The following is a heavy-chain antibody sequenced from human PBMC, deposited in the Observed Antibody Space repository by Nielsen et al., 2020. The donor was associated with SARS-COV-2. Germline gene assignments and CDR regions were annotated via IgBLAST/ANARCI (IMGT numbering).Heavy chain of an antibody. J-gene: IGHJ5*02. CDR2: IYHSGTT. V-gene: IGHV4-59*12. CDR3: ARELSDCNETPCHRLGFDP. Sequence: SETLSLTCTVSGSSISSYYWSWIRQPPGKGLEWIGEIYHSGTTNYNPSLKSRVTMSVDTNNNHFSLRLNSVTAADTATYFCARELSDCNETPCHRLGFDPWGQGTLVTVSS. CDR1: GSSISSYY. D-gene: IGHD2/OR15-2a*01.